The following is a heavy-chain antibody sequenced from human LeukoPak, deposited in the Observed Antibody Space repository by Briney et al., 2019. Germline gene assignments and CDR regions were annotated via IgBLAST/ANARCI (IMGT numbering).Heavy chain of an antibody. D-gene: IGHD1-26*01. V-gene: IGHV3-74*01. CDR1: GFTFSSYW. CDR2: INSDGSST. Sequence: PGGSLRLSCAASGFTFSSYWMHWVRHAPGKGLVWVSRINSDGSSTSYADSVKGRFTISRDDSKNTLYLQLSSLRAEDTAVYYCAKVGATTNDYWGQGTLVTVSS. CDR3: AKVGATTNDY. J-gene: IGHJ4*02.